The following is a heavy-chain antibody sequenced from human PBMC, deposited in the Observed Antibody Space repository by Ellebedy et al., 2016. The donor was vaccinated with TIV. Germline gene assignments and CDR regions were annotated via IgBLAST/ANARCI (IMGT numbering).Heavy chain of an antibody. CDR1: GGSISSSSYY. Sequence: LRLXCTVSGGSISSSSYYWGWIRQPAGKGLEWIGRIYTSGGTNYNPSLKSRVTISVDTSKNQFSLKLSSVTAADTAVYYCARDYYYDSSGYYYDYWGQGTLVTVSS. CDR2: IYTSGGT. J-gene: IGHJ4*02. CDR3: ARDYYYDSSGYYYDY. V-gene: IGHV4-61*02. D-gene: IGHD3-22*01.